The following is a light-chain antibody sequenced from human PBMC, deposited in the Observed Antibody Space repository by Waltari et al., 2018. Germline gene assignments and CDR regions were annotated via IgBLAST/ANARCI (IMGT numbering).Light chain of an antibody. J-gene: IGKJ1*01. Sequence: DIQMTQSPSSLSASVGDRVTITCRAGQSISSYLNWYQQKPGKAPKLLIYGASSLQSGVPSRFSGSGSGTGFTLTISSLQPEDFATYFCQQSYSTPWTFGQGTKVEIK. CDR1: QSISSY. V-gene: IGKV1-39*01. CDR2: GAS. CDR3: QQSYSTPWT.